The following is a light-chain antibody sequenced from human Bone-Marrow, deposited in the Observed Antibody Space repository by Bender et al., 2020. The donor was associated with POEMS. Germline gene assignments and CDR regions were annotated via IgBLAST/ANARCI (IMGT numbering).Light chain of an antibody. CDR1: SSDVGSSNR. V-gene: IGLV2-18*01. CDR2: EVA. Sequence: QSVVTQPPSLSEAPRQRVTISCTGTSSDVGSSNRVSWYQQPPGTAPKLIIYEVANRPSGVPHRFSGSKSGNTASLTISGLQAEDEADYYCSLSTRTNLIFGGGTKLTVL. CDR3: SLSTRTNLI. J-gene: IGLJ2*01.